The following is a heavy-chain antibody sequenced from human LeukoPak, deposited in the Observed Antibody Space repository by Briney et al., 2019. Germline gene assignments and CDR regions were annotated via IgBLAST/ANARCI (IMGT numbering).Heavy chain of an antibody. Sequence: SETLSLTCTVSGGSLSSSSYYWGWLRQPPGRGREWVGSIYYSGSTYYNPSLKSRVTISVDTSNNQFSLKLSSVTAADTAVYYCARHSGGSAETDYWGQGTLVTVSS. J-gene: IGHJ4*02. CDR2: IYYSGST. CDR3: ARHSGGSAETDY. V-gene: IGHV4-39*01. CDR1: GGSLSSSSYY. D-gene: IGHD2-15*01.